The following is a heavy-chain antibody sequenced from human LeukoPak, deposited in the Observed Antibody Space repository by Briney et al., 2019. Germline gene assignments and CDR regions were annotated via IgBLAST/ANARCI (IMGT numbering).Heavy chain of an antibody. J-gene: IGHJ5*02. CDR3: ARDVLLWFGELLYSDNWFDP. Sequence: ASVKVSCKASGYTFTSYAMNWVRQAPGQGLEWMGWINTNTGNPTYAQGFTGRFVFSLDTSVSTAYLQISSLKAEDTAVYYCARDVLLWFGELLYSDNWFDPWGQGTLVTVSS. D-gene: IGHD3-10*01. CDR2: INTNTGNP. CDR1: GYTFTSYA. V-gene: IGHV7-4-1*02.